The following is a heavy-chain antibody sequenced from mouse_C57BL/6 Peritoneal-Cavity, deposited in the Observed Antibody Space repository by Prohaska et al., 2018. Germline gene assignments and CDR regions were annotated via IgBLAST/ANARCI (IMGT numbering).Heavy chain of an antibody. D-gene: IGHD1-1*01. V-gene: IGHV1-39*01. CDR2: INPNYGTT. CDR3: AREYYGSSFYYYAMDY. J-gene: IGHJ4*01. Sequence: QSNWKSLEWIGVINPNYGTTRYNQKFKGKATLTVDQSSSTAYMQLNSLTSEDSAVYYCAREYYGSSFYYYAMDYWGQGTSVTVSS.